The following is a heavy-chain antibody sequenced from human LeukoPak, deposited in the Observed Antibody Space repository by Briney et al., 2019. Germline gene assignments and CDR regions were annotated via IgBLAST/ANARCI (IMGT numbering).Heavy chain of an antibody. V-gene: IGHV4-34*01. J-gene: IGHJ6*02. CDR1: GESFSGYY. CDR3: AGGYCSSTSCYTRYYYYYGMDV. Sequence: PSEALSLTCAVYGESFSGYYWSWIRQPPGKGLEWIGEINHSGSTNYNPSLKSRVTISVDTSKNQFSLKLSSVTAADTAVYYCAGGYCSSTSCYTRYYYYYGMDVWGQGTTVTVSS. D-gene: IGHD2-2*02. CDR2: INHSGST.